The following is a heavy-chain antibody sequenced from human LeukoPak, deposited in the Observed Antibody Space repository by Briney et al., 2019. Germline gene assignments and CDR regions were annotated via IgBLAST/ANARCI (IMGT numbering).Heavy chain of an antibody. CDR2: INHSGST. J-gene: IGHJ4*02. V-gene: IGHV4-34*01. Sequence: PSETLSLTCAVYGGSFSGYYWSWIRQPPGKGLEWIGEINHSGSTNYNPSLKSQVTISVDTSKNQFSLKLSSVTAADTAVYYCAGVDTAMAQFDYWGQGTLVTVSS. D-gene: IGHD5-18*01. CDR1: GGSFSGYY. CDR3: AGVDTAMAQFDY.